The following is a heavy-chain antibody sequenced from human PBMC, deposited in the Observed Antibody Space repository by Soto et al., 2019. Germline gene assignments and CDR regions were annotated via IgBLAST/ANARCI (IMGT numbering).Heavy chain of an antibody. V-gene: IGHV4-34*01. D-gene: IGHD6-19*01. Sequence: SETLSLTCAVYGGSFSAYYWSWIRQPPGKGLEWIGEINHSGSTNDNPSLKRRVTISVDASKNQFSLKLSSVTAADPAVYSCARGPRSSSGWYRYWGRGTLGTGSS. CDR3: ARGPRSSSGWYRY. CDR1: GGSFSAYY. CDR2: INHSGST. J-gene: IGHJ4*02.